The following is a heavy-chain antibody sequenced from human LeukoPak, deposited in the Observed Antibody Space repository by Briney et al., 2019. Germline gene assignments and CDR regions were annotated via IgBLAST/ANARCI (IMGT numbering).Heavy chain of an antibody. CDR3: VTTPN. D-gene: IGHD1-1*01. V-gene: IGHV3-7*01. CDR1: GFTVRNNY. CDR2: IKQDGSEK. Sequence: GGSLRLSCAASGFTVRNNYMSWVRQAPGKGLEWVANIKQDGSEKYYVDSVKGRFTISRDNAKNSLYLQMNSLRAEDTAVYYCVTTPNWGQGTLVTVSS. J-gene: IGHJ4*02.